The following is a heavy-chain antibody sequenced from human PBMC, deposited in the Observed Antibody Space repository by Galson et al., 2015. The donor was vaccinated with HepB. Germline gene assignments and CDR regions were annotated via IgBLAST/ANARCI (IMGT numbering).Heavy chain of an antibody. V-gene: IGHV1-46*01. CDR3: ARDRCGSYSCYYYYYMDV. D-gene: IGHD1-26*01. Sequence: SVKVSCKASGYTFTSYYMHWVRQAPGQGLEWMGIINPSGGSTSYAQKFQGRVTMTRDTSTSTVYMELSSLRSEDTAVYYCARDRCGSYSCYYYYYMDVWGKGTTVTVSS. CDR1: GYTFTSYY. CDR2: INPSGGST. J-gene: IGHJ6*03.